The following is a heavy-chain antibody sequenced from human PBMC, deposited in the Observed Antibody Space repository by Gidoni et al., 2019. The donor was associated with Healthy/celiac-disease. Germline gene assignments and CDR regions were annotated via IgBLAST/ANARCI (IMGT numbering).Heavy chain of an antibody. Sequence: QVQLQQWGAGLLKPSETLSLTCAVYGGSFSGYYWSWIRQPPGKGLAWIGEINQSGSTNYNPSRKSRVTISVDTSKNQFSLKLSSVTAADTAVYYCARGRRYYDSSGYYSRLRTPPDYWGQGTLVTVSS. D-gene: IGHD3-22*01. CDR3: ARGRRYYDSSGYYSRLRTPPDY. CDR1: GGSFSGYY. V-gene: IGHV4-34*01. CDR2: INQSGST. J-gene: IGHJ4*02.